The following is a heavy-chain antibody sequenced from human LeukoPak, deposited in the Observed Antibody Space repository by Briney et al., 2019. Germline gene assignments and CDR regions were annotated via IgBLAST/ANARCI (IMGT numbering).Heavy chain of an antibody. CDR3: ARPLTVTTSAFDY. CDR2: VYYSGGT. J-gene: IGHJ4*02. CDR1: RGSISSSGYY. Sequence: SETLSLTCTVSRGSISSSGYYWGWIRQPPGTGLEWLGSVYYSGGTYYNPSLKSRVTISVDKSKKQFSLKLSSVTAADTAVYYCARPLTVTTSAFDYWGQGTLVTVSS. V-gene: IGHV4-39*01. D-gene: IGHD4-11*01.